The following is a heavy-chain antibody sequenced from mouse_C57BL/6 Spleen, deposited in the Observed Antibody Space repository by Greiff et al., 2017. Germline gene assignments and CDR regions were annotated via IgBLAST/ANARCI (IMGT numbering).Heavy chain of an antibody. CDR1: GYTFTDYN. Sequence: EVQLQQSGPELVKPGASVKMSCKASGYTFTDYNMHWVKQSHGKSLEWIGYINPNNGGTSYNQKFKGKATLTVNKSSSTAYMELRSLTSEDSAVYYCARLGMYYYGSSLFAYWGQGTLVTVSA. V-gene: IGHV1-22*01. J-gene: IGHJ3*01. CDR2: INPNNGGT. D-gene: IGHD1-1*01. CDR3: ARLGMYYYGSSLFAY.